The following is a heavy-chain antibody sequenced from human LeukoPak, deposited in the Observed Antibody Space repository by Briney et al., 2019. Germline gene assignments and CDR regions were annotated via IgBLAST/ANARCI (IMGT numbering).Heavy chain of an antibody. CDR2: ISGSGGST. J-gene: IGHJ4*02. Sequence: GGSLRLSCAASGFTFSSYAMSWVRRAPGKGLEWVSAISGSGGSTYYADSVKGRFTISRDNSKNTLYLQMSSLRVEDTAVYYCARSLKWNLVGFDYWGQGTLVTVSS. CDR1: GFTFSSYA. CDR3: ARSLKWNLVGFDY. V-gene: IGHV3-23*01. D-gene: IGHD1-1*01.